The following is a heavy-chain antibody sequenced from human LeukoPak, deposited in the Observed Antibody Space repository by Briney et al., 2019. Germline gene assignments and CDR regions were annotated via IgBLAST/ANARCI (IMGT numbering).Heavy chain of an antibody. CDR1: GFTFTDNW. J-gene: IGHJ4*01. V-gene: IGHV3-7*01. Sequence: GGSLRLSCAVSGFTFTDNWMKWVRQAPGKGLEWVASIRQDGGEKSYVDSVKGRFTIPRGNTKSSLYLQINSLRAEDTAVYYCARDGTAAGLYFDLWGQGTLVTVSS. CDR2: IRQDGGEK. D-gene: IGHD6-13*01. CDR3: ARDGTAAGLYFDL.